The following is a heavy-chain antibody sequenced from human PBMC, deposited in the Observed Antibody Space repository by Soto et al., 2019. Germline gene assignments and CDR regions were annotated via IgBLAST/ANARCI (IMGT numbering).Heavy chain of an antibody. V-gene: IGHV3-30*18. Sequence: GGSLRLSCAASGFTFSSYGMHWVRQAPGKGLEWVAVISYDGSNKYYADSVKGRFTISRDNSKNTLYLQMNSLRAEDTAVYYCAKDPCSSTSCYGDYYYYYMDVWGKGTTVTVSS. D-gene: IGHD2-2*01. J-gene: IGHJ6*03. CDR1: GFTFSSYG. CDR2: ISYDGSNK. CDR3: AKDPCSSTSCYGDYYYYYMDV.